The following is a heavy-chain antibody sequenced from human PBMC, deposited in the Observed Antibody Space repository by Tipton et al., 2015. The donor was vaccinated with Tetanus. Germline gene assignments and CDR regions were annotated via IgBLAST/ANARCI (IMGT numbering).Heavy chain of an antibody. J-gene: IGHJ5*02. Sequence: QLVQSGAEVKKPGASVKVSCKASGYTFTSYYMHWVRQAPGQGLEWMGIINPSGGSTSYAQKFQGRVTMTRDTSISTAYMELSRLRSDDTAVYYCAREGQGFDPWGQGTLVTVSS. CDR1: GYTFTSYY. CDR2: INPSGGST. CDR3: AREGQGFDP. V-gene: IGHV1-46*01.